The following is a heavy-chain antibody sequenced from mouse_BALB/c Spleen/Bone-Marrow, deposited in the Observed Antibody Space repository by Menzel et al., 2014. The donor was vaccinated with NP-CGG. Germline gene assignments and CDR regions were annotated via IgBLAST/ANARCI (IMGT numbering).Heavy chain of an antibody. J-gene: IGHJ2*01. CDR3: TRRPLQANSYFDC. Sequence: EVQLVESGGDLGKPGGPRKSSCVASGFIFXSYVMLWVRQTPDKSLEWAATIIIGGGSSNYPPSVKGRFTISRDNAKSTLYLQMSSLNSEDTAMYYCTRRPLQANSYFDCWGQGTTLTVSS. CDR1: GFIFXSYV. CDR2: IIIGGGSS. D-gene: IGHD3-2*02. V-gene: IGHV5-6*01.